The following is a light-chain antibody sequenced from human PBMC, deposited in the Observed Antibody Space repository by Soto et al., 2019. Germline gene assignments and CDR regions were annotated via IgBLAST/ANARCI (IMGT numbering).Light chain of an antibody. V-gene: IGLV3-25*02. CDR2: KDT. CDR3: QSADSTGTWV. J-gene: IGLJ3*02. CDR1: ALTSQY. Sequence: SSELTQAPSVSVSPGQTARITCSGDALTSQYAYWYQQRPGQAPVLVMYKDTERPLGIPERFSGSSSGATVALTISAVQAEDEADYYCQSADSTGTWVFGGGTKVTVL.